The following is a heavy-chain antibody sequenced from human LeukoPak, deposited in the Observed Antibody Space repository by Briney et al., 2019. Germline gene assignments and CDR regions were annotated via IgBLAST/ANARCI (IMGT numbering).Heavy chain of an antibody. CDR3: ARGAASLVEYESSGYYDAFDI. CDR2: IYYSGST. CDR1: GGSISSGGYS. D-gene: IGHD3-22*01. V-gene: IGHV4-31*03. J-gene: IGHJ3*02. Sequence: PSETLSLTCTVSGGSISSGGYSWSWIRQHPGKGLEWIGYIYYSGSTYYNPSLKSRVTISVDTSKNQFSLKLSSVTAADTAVYSCARGAASLVEYESSGYYDAFDIWGQRT.